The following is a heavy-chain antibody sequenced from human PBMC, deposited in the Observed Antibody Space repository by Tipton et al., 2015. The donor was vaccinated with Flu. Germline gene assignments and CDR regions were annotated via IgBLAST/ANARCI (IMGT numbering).Heavy chain of an antibody. CDR1: GGSISSGGYY. V-gene: IGHV4-31*03. CDR3: ARGYSNYGWYFDL. J-gene: IGHJ2*01. D-gene: IGHD4-11*01. Sequence: TLSLTCTVSGGSISSGGYYWSWIRQHPGKGLEWIGYIYYSGSTYYNPSLKSRVTISVDTSKNQFSLKLSSVTAADTAVYYCARGYSNYGWYFDLWGRGTLVTVSS. CDR2: IYYSGST.